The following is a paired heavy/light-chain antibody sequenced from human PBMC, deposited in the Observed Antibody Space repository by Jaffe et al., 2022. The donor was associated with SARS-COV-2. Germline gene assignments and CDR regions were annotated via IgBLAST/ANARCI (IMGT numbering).Heavy chain of an antibody. Sequence: EVQLVESGGDLVQPGGSLRLSCAASRFTFSTYAMSWVRQAPGKGLEWVAGISGSGGGTYYAGSVKGRFTISRDNSKNTLDLQMNSLRADDTAVYYCAKDRGYNGYEGFDYWGQGTLVTVSS. V-gene: IGHV3-23*04. J-gene: IGHJ4*02. CDR3: AKDRGYNGYEGFDY. CDR1: RFTFSTYA. CDR2: ISGSGGGT. D-gene: IGHD5-12*01.
Light chain of an antibody. Sequence: QSVLTQPPSASGTPGQGVTISCSGSSSNIGSNFVYWYQHLPGRAPKLLIYRNNQRPSGVPDRFSGSKSGTSASLAISGLRSEDEADYYCAAWDDSLNGLYVFGSGTRVAVL. CDR2: RNN. J-gene: IGLJ1*01. CDR1: SSNIGSNF. V-gene: IGLV1-47*01. CDR3: AAWDDSLNGLYV.